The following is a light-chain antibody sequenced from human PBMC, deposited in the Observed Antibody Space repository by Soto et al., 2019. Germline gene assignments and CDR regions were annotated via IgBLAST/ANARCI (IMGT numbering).Light chain of an antibody. J-gene: IGKJ4*01. V-gene: IGKV3-11*01. CDR1: QSVTTF. Sequence: EIVLTQSPVTLSLSPGERATLSCRASQSVTTFLAWYQQKPGQAPRLLIYDASKRATGIPARFSGSGSGTDXTXXISXXEPEXFAVYYCQQRTNWPLTFGGGTKVEIK. CDR2: DAS. CDR3: QQRTNWPLT.